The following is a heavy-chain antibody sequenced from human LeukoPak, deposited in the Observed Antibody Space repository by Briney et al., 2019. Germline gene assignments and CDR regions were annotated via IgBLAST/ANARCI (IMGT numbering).Heavy chain of an antibody. D-gene: IGHD2-8*02. CDR1: GFTFSSYG. CDR3: AKEPTGGFDI. V-gene: IGHV3-30*18. CDR2: ISYDGTNK. Sequence: GRSLRLSCAASGFTFSSYGMQWVRQAPGKWLEWVALISYDGTNKYYADSVKGRFTISRDNSKNTLYLQMKSLRPEDTALYYCAKEPTGGFDIWGQGTMVTVSS. J-gene: IGHJ3*02.